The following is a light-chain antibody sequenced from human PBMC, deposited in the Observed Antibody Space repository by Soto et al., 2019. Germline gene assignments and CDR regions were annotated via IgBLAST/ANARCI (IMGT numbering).Light chain of an antibody. CDR3: HQRQSWPRT. J-gene: IGKJ1*01. V-gene: IGKV3-15*01. CDR1: QSVSSN. Sequence: IMMKHSPAALSVSPGERATLSCRASQSVSSNLAWYQQKPGQAPRLLIYGASTRATGVPARFSGSGSGTEFTLTISSLQSEDFALYYCHQRQSWPRTFGQGTKVDIK. CDR2: GAS.